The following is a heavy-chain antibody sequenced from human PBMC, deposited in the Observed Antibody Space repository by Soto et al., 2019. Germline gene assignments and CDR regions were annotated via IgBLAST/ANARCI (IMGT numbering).Heavy chain of an antibody. V-gene: IGHV4-30-2*01. J-gene: IGHJ5*01. CDR1: GGSISSGGYS. Sequence: SETLSLTCAVSGGSISSGGYSWSWIRQPPGKGLEWIGYIYHSGNTIYSPSLNWRVTMSVDTAKNQFSLKLSSVTAADTAVYCCARSIDSWGQGTLVTVSS. CDR3: ARSIDS. CDR2: IYHSGNT.